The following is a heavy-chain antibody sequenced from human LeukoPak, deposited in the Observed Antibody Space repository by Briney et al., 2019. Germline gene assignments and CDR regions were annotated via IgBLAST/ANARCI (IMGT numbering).Heavy chain of an antibody. J-gene: IGHJ3*02. CDR3: ARDFVGAGAFDI. V-gene: IGHV3-30-3*01. CDR2: ISYDGSNK. D-gene: IGHD1-26*01. CDR1: GFTFSSYA. Sequence: GGSLRLSCAASGFTFSSYAMHWVRQAPGKGLEWVAVISYDGSNKYYADSVKGRFTISRDNSKNTLYLQVNSLRAEDTAVYYCARDFVGAGAFDIWGQGTMVTVSS.